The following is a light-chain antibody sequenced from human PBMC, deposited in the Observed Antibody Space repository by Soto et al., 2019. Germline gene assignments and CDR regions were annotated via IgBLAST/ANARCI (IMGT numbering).Light chain of an antibody. CDR2: GAS. CDR1: QSIGRW. Sequence: DIQMTQSPSTLSASVGDRVTITCRASQSIGRWLAWYQQKPGRATKLLIYGASSLESGVPSRFSGSGSGTEFTLTIRSLQPDDFATYYCQQYNSYTPVTFCPGTKVDI. J-gene: IGKJ3*01. V-gene: IGKV1-5*03. CDR3: QQYNSYTPVT.